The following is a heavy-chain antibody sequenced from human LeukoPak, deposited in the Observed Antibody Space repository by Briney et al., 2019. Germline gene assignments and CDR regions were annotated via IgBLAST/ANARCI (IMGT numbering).Heavy chain of an antibody. Sequence: GGPLSLPCAASALTFNSCGMHWVRQAPGKGLEWAPAISGSGGSTYYADSVKGRFTISRDNSKNTLYLQMNSLRAEDTAVYYCANGYYDSSGYYSDYWGQGTLVTVSS. J-gene: IGHJ4*02. D-gene: IGHD3-22*01. CDR2: ISGSGGST. CDR3: ANGYYDSSGYYSDY. CDR1: ALTFNSCG. V-gene: IGHV3-23*01.